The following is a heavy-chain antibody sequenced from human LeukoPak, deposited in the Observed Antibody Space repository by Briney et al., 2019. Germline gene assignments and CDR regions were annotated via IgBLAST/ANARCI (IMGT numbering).Heavy chain of an antibody. CDR1: GFTFSSYG. CDR2: IWYDGSNK. D-gene: IGHD1-7*01. J-gene: IGHJ4*02. Sequence: PGGSLRLSCAASGFTFSSYGMHWVRQAPGKGLEWVAVIWYDGSNKYYADSVKGRFTISRDNSKNTLYLQMNSLRAEDTAVYYCAKAGLKTGTSFDYWGQGTLVTVSS. CDR3: AKAGLKTGTSFDY. V-gene: IGHV3-30*02.